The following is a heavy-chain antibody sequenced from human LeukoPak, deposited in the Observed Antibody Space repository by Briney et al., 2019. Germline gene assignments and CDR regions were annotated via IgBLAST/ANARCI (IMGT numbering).Heavy chain of an antibody. D-gene: IGHD1-26*01. CDR2: IIPIFGTA. J-gene: IGHJ5*02. V-gene: IGHV1-69*13. CDR3: ALERAVGATIPWFDP. CDR1: GYTFTSYD. Sequence: SVKVSCKASGYTFTSYDINWVRQAPGQGLEWMGGIIPIFGTANYAQKFQGRVTITADESTSTAYMELSSLRSEDTAVYYCALERAVGATIPWFDPWGQGTLVTVSS.